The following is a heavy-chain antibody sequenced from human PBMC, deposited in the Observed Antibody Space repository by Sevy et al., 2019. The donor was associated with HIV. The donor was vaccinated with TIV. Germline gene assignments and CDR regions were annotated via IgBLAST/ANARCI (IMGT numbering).Heavy chain of an antibody. CDR1: GFTFSSYA. Sequence: GGSLRLSCAASGFTFSSYAMHWVRQAPGKGLEWVAVISYDGSNKYYADSVKGRFTISRDNSKNTLYLQMNSLRAEETAVYYCARVYHYYDSSGTIPGAFDIWGQGTMVTVSS. CDR2: ISYDGSNK. V-gene: IGHV3-30-3*01. D-gene: IGHD3-22*01. J-gene: IGHJ3*02. CDR3: ARVYHYYDSSGTIPGAFDI.